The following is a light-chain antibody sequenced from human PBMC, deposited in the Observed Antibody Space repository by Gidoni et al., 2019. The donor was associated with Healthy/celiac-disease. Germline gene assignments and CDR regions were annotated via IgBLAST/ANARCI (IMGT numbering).Light chain of an antibody. Sequence: QSVLTQPPSGSAAPGQKVTISCSGSSSNMGNNYVSWYQQLPGTAPKLLIYDNNKRPSGIPDRFSGSKSGTSATLGITGLQTGDEADYYCGTWDSSLSAGVFGGGTKLTVL. CDR1: SSNMGNNY. CDR3: GTWDSSLSAGV. J-gene: IGLJ3*02. V-gene: IGLV1-51*01. CDR2: DNN.